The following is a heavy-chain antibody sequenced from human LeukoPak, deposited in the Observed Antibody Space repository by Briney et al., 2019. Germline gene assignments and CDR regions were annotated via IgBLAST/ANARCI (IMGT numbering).Heavy chain of an antibody. CDR1: GFTFSTYG. V-gene: IGHV3-30*03. J-gene: IGHJ3*02. Sequence: GGSLRLSCAVSGFTFSTYGMHWVRQAPGKGLEWVAVISNDGSKEFYVESVKGRFTISRDNAKNTLNLLMNSLRAEDSAVYYCSLPAAITGSALDIWGQGTMVTVSS. CDR2: ISNDGSKE. CDR3: SLPAAITGSALDI. D-gene: IGHD2-2*01.